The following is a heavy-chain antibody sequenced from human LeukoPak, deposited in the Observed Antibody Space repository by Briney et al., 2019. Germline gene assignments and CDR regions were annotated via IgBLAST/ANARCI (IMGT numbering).Heavy chain of an antibody. D-gene: IGHD7-27*01. CDR3: ARMPGITGAVDY. J-gene: IGHJ4*02. CDR1: GDSFSSDDYS. V-gene: IGHV4-30-2*01. CDR2: IYCSGST. Sequence: PSQTLSLTCAVSGDSFSSDDYSWSWIRQPPGKGLEWLGYIYCSGSTYYNPSLKSRVTISIDRSNNQFSLKLSSVTAADTAVYYCARMPGITGAVDYWGQGTLVTVSS.